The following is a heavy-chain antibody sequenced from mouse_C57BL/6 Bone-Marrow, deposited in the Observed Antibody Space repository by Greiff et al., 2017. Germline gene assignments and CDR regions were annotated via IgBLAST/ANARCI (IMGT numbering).Heavy chain of an antibody. CDR2: LDPENGDT. Sequence: EVQLQQSGAELVRPGASVKLSCTASGFNIKDDYMHWVKQRPEQGLEWIGWLDPENGDTEYASKFQGKATITADTSSNTAYLQLSSLTSEDTAVYYCTTDLLPPMDYWGQGTSVTVSS. CDR3: TTDLLPPMDY. CDR1: GFNIKDDY. D-gene: IGHD2-1*01. J-gene: IGHJ4*01. V-gene: IGHV14-4*01.